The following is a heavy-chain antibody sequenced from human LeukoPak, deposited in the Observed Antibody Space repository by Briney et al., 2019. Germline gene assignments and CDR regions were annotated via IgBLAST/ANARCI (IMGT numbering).Heavy chain of an antibody. Sequence: AGGSLRLSCAASGFTFSSYAMHWVRQAPGKGLEWVAVIWYDGSNKYYADSVKGRFTISRDNSKNTLYLQMNSLRAEDTAVYYCARVVVPAAIWDYWGQGTLVTVSS. D-gene: IGHD2-2*01. J-gene: IGHJ4*02. CDR1: GFTFSSYA. V-gene: IGHV3-33*08. CDR3: ARVVVPAAIWDY. CDR2: IWYDGSNK.